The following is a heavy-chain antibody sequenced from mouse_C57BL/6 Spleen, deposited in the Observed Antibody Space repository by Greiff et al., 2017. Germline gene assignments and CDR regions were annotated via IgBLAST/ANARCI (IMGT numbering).Heavy chain of an antibody. Sequence: EVKLMESGGDLVKPGGSLKLSCAASGFTFSSYGMSWVRQTPDKRLEWVATISSGGSYTYYPDSVKGRFTISRDNAKNTLYLQMSSLKSEDTAMYYCAGGYGNYFDYWGQGTTLTVSS. J-gene: IGHJ2*01. CDR1: GFTFSSYG. D-gene: IGHD2-1*01. CDR2: ISSGGSYT. V-gene: IGHV5-6*01. CDR3: AGGYGNYFDY.